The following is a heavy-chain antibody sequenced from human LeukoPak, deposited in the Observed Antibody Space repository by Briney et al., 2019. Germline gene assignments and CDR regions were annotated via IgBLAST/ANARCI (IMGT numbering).Heavy chain of an antibody. CDR3: ARGYDILTGYHPPKY. CDR2: INPNSGGT. D-gene: IGHD3-9*01. V-gene: IGHV1-2*02. CDR1: GYTFTGYY. J-gene: IGHJ4*02. Sequence: GASVKVSCKASGYTFTGYYMHWVRQAPGQGLEWMGWINPNSGGTNYAQKFQGRVTMTRDTSISTAYMELSRLRSDDTAVYYCARGYDILTGYHPPKYWGQGTLVTVSS.